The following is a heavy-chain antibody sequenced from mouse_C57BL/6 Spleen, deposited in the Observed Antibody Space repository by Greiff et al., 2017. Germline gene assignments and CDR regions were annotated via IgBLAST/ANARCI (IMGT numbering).Heavy chain of an antibody. D-gene: IGHD2-1*01. Sequence: QVQLQQSGAELVRPGASVTLSCKASGYTFTDYEMHWVKQTPVHGLEWIGAIDPETGGTAYNQKFKGKAILTADKSSSTAYMELRSLTSEDSAVYYCTRWGNYLYYFDYWGQGTTLPVSS. CDR1: GYTFTDYE. J-gene: IGHJ2*01. CDR3: TRWGNYLYYFDY. CDR2: IDPETGGT. V-gene: IGHV1-15*01.